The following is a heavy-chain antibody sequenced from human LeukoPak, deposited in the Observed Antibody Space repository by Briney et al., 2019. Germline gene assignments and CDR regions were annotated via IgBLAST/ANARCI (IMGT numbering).Heavy chain of an antibody. CDR1: GGSISSTTHY. Sequence: SETLSLTCTVSGGSISSTTHYWGWIRQPPGKGLEWIGSMFQSGDTYYKPSLRSRGTLSLDTSKNQFSLKLRSVTAADTAVYYCARGVQLWLMSERYFDYWGQGILVTVSS. V-gene: IGHV4-39*07. D-gene: IGHD5-18*01. J-gene: IGHJ4*02. CDR3: ARGVQLWLMSERYFDY. CDR2: MFQSGDT.